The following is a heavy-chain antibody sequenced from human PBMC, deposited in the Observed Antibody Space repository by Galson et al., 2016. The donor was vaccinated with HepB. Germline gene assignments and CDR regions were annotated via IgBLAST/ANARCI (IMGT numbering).Heavy chain of an antibody. D-gene: IGHD3-10*01. CDR1: GYSFSTYW. CDR3: ARLSGSGTSPNHYFGLDV. CDR2: IYPGDSDT. J-gene: IGHJ6*02. V-gene: IGHV5-51*01. Sequence: QSGAEVKKPGESLKISCKGSGYSFSTYWIGWVRQMPGKGLEWMGIIYPGDSDTKYSPSFQGHVTISVDKSISTSYLQWRGLKASDTAMYYCARLSGSGTSPNHYFGLDVWGQGTTVTVSS.